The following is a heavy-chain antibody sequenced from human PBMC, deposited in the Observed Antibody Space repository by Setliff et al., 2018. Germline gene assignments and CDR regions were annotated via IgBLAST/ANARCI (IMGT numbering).Heavy chain of an antibody. CDR3: VRGGEGRDDSNSGS. J-gene: IGHJ5*02. CDR1: GFTFSSYW. D-gene: IGHD2-21*02. Sequence: HPGGSLRLSCAASGFTFSSYWMNWVRQAPGKGLEWVANIKQDGSVKNYVDSVKGRFSISRDNTKNSLYLQMNSLRAEDTAVYYCVRGGEGRDDSNSGSWGQGTLVTVSS. CDR2: IKQDGSVK. V-gene: IGHV3-7*01.